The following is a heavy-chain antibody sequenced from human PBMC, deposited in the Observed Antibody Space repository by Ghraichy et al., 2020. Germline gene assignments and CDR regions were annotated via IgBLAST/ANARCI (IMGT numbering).Heavy chain of an antibody. Sequence: SETLSLTCAVYGGSFSGYYWSWIRQPPGKGLEWIGEINHSGSTNYNPSLKSRVTISVDTSKNQFSLKLSSVTAAVTAVYYCARESVVTPNNYYYYYMDVWGKGTTVTVSS. CDR2: INHSGST. CDR3: ARESVVTPNNYYYYYMDV. J-gene: IGHJ6*03. CDR1: GGSFSGYY. D-gene: IGHD4-23*01. V-gene: IGHV4-34*01.